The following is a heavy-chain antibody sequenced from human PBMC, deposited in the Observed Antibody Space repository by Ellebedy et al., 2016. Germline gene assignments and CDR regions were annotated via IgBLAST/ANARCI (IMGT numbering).Heavy chain of an antibody. J-gene: IGHJ4*02. Sequence: SETLSLTXPVSGGSISSSSYYWGWIRQPPGKGLEWIGSIYYSGSTYYNPSLKSRVTISVDTSKNQFSLKLSSVTAADTAVYYCARSYSGYDPFDYWGQGTLVTVSS. CDR2: IYYSGST. D-gene: IGHD5-12*01. CDR3: ARSYSGYDPFDY. CDR1: GGSISSSSYY. V-gene: IGHV4-39*07.